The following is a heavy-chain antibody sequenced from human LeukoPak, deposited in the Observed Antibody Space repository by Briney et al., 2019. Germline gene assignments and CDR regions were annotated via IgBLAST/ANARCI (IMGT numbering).Heavy chain of an antibody. CDR1: GYTFTGYY. V-gene: IGHV1-2*02. J-gene: IGHJ4*02. CDR3: ARGEYRYGNDY. D-gene: IGHD5-18*01. Sequence: ASVTVSCKASGYTFTGYYMHWVRQAPGQGLEWTGWINPNTGDTNYAQKFQGRVTMTTDTSISTAYMELSRLRSDDTAMYYCARGEYRYGNDYWGQGPLVTVFS. CDR2: INPNTGDT.